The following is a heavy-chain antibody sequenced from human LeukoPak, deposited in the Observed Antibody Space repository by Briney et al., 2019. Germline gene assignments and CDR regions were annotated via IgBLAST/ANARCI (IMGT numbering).Heavy chain of an antibody. CDR1: GGTFSSYA. J-gene: IGHJ5*02. V-gene: IGHV1-69*13. Sequence: ASVKVSCKASGGTFSSYAISWVRQAPGQGLEWMGGIIPIFGTANYAQKFQGRVTITADESTSTAYMELSSLRSEDTAVYYCARGNYYDSSGYSHRLDPWGQGTLVTVSS. CDR2: IIPIFGTA. D-gene: IGHD3-22*01. CDR3: ARGNYYDSSGYSHRLDP.